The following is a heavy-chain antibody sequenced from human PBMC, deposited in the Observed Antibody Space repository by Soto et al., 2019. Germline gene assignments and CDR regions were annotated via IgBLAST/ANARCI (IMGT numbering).Heavy chain of an antibody. CDR3: ARGSTDSYPGSRIFDF. CDR1: GHIFSANY. J-gene: IGHJ4*02. V-gene: IGHV1-2*02. Sequence: ASVKVSCKASGHIFSANYIHWVRQAPGQGLEWLGWINPHSGATNYAQKFLGRVTMSADTSASTAYMDLARLKSDDTALYYCARGSTDSYPGSRIFDFWGRGTLVTVSS. D-gene: IGHD3-10*01. CDR2: INPHSGAT.